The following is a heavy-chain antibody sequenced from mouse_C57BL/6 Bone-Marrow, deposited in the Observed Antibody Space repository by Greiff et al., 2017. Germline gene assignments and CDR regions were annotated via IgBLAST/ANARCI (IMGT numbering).Heavy chain of an antibody. Sequence: LQESGPGLVKPSQSLSLTCSVTGYSITSGYYWNWIRQFPGNKLEWMGYISYDGSNNYNPSLKNRISITRDTSKNQFFLKLNSVTTEDTATYYCARDGYAFAYWGQGTLVTVSA. CDR2: ISYDGSN. CDR3: ARDGYAFAY. J-gene: IGHJ3*01. V-gene: IGHV3-6*01. CDR1: GYSITSGYY. D-gene: IGHD2-2*01.